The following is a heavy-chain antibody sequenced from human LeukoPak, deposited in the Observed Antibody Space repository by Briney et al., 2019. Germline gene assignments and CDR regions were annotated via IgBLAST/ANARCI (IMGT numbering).Heavy chain of an antibody. CDR1: GGSFSGYY. CDR2: INHRGST. V-gene: IGHV4-34*01. J-gene: IGHJ4*02. Sequence: PSETLSPTCAVYGGSFSGYYWSWIRQPPGKGLEWIGEINHRGSTNYSPSLKRRVTISVDTSKNQFSLRLSSVTAADTAVYYCARGEMRRLTETIAAAGMSVYFDYWGQGTLVTVSS. CDR3: ARGEMRRLTETIAAAGMSVYFDY. D-gene: IGHD6-13*01.